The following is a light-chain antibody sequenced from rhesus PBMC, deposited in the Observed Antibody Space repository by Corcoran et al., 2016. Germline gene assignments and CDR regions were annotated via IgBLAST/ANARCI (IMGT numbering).Light chain of an antibody. CDR2: TTS. Sequence: DIQMSQSPSSLSASVGDKVTISCRASQDISNALAWYQQKPGKAPKPLIYTTSNLESGVPSRFSGSRSRTDFTLTISSLQPEDFATYYCQQGYNSPLTFGGGTKVEIK. CDR1: QDISNA. J-gene: IGKJ4*01. CDR3: QQGYNSPLT. V-gene: IGKV1-33*01.